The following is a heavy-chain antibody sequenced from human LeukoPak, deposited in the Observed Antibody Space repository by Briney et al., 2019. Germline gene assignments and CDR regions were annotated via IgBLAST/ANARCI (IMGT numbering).Heavy chain of an antibody. J-gene: IGHJ5*01. Sequence: PGGSLRLSCAASGFAFSVYAMSWPRQPPGKGLDWVSTINANSGTTSYAASVRGRFTISRDNSKNTLYLQLNTLRADDTATYYCAKPISGGLAVTADWFHPWGQGTLVVVSS. CDR3: AKPISGGLAVTADWFHP. CDR2: INANSGTT. V-gene: IGHV3-23*01. D-gene: IGHD6-19*01. CDR1: GFAFSVYA.